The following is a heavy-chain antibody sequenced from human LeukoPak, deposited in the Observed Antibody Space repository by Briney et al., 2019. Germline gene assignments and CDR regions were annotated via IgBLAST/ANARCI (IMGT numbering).Heavy chain of an antibody. J-gene: IGHJ4*02. CDR2: IKQDGSEQ. CDR3: ANRDNYVWGSYRFDY. V-gene: IGHV3-7*03. CDR1: EFTFSRYW. D-gene: IGHD3-16*02. Sequence: TGGSLRLSCVVSEFTFSRYWMSWVRQAPGKGLEWVANIKQDGSEQYYVDSVKGRFTISRDNAKNTLYLQMNSLRAEDTAVYYCANRDNYVWGSYRFDYWGQGTLVTVSS.